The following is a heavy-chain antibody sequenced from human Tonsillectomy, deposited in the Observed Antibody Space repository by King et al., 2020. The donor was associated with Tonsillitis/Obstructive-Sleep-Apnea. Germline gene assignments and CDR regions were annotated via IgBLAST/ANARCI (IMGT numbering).Heavy chain of an antibody. D-gene: IGHD4-23*01. CDR2: IYPSNSDT. Sequence: QLVQSVPEVKKPGESLNISCKVSGYSFSNYWNAWVRQMPGKGLEWMGIIYPSNSDTKYSPSFQGQVTISADKSISTAYLQWSSLTASDTAMYYCARDYGGNSVAFDVWGQGTMVTVSS. J-gene: IGHJ3*01. CDR1: GYSFSNYW. CDR3: ARDYGGNSVAFDV. V-gene: IGHV5-51*01.